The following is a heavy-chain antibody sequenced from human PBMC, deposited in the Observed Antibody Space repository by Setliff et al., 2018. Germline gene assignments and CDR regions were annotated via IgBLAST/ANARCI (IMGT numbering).Heavy chain of an antibody. CDR2: IYTSGST. V-gene: IGHV4-4*07. D-gene: IGHD2-2*01. CDR1: SRSMRNHY. CDR3: ARARPATIAGVVPGVADFGIDV. J-gene: IGHJ6*02. Sequence: SETLSLTCSVSSRSMRNHYCIWIRQPAGEGLEWIGRIYTSGSTNYNPSLKRRVTISLEMSKNQLTLTLSSVTAADTAVYYCARARPATIAGVVPGVADFGIDVWGQGTTVTVSS.